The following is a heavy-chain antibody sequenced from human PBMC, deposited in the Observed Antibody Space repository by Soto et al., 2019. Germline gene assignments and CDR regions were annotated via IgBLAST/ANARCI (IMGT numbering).Heavy chain of an antibody. CDR1: GYTFTSDD. CDR2: MNPNSGNT. V-gene: IGHV1-8*01. Sequence: ASVKGYWKTSGYTFTSDDINWVRQATGQGLEWMGWMNPNSGNTGYAQKFQGRVTMTRNTSISTAYMELSSLRSEDTAVYYCARGESWYYFDYWGQGTLVTVSS. CDR3: ARGESWYYFDY. D-gene: IGHD2-8*02. J-gene: IGHJ4*02.